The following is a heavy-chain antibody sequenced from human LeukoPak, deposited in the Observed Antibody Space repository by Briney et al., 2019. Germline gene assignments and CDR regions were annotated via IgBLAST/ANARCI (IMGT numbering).Heavy chain of an antibody. Sequence: GGALRVSCAGSGFTFSGYIMSWVRQAPGEGLEWVSGISWNSGSIGYADSVKGRFTISRDNAKNSLYLQMNSLRAEDTALYYCAKAGKQWLASYFDYWGQGTLVTVSS. CDR3: AKAGKQWLASYFDY. CDR2: ISWNSGSI. CDR1: GFTFSGYI. J-gene: IGHJ4*02. V-gene: IGHV3-9*01. D-gene: IGHD6-19*01.